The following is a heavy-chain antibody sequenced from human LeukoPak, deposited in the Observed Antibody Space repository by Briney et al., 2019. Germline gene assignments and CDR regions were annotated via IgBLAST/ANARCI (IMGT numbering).Heavy chain of an antibody. CDR2: ISSSSSYI. D-gene: IGHD1-26*01. CDR1: GFTFSSYI. Sequence: GGSLRLSCAVSGFTFSSYIMNWVRQAPGKGLEWVSSISSSSSYIYYADSLKGRFTISRDNAKNSLYLQMNSLRAEDTAVYYCAREVRGIVGANGDAFDIWGQGTMVTVSS. J-gene: IGHJ3*02. V-gene: IGHV3-21*01. CDR3: AREVRGIVGANGDAFDI.